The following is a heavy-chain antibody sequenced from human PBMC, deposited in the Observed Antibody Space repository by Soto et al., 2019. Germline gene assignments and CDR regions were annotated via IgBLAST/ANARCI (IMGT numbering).Heavy chain of an antibody. Sequence: SETLSLTCAVSGGSISGGGFSWSWIRQPPGKGLEWIGYILHTGGTQYNPSLKSRVSMSVDKSKNQFSLHLTSVNAADTAVYYCARLQFGEGFDYWGQGALVTVSS. V-gene: IGHV4-30-2*01. CDR1: GGSISGGGFS. D-gene: IGHD3-10*01. CDR2: ILHTGGT. CDR3: ARLQFGEGFDY. J-gene: IGHJ4*02.